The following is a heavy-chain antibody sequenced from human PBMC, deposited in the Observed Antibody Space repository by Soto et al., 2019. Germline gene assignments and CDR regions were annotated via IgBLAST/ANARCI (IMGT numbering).Heavy chain of an antibody. CDR3: AREVRGANVPTTSQYYFDY. J-gene: IGHJ4*02. CDR1: GGSFSGYY. CDR2: INHSGST. D-gene: IGHD2-2*01. Sequence: SETLSLTCAVYGGSFSGYYWSWIRQPPGKGLEWIGEINHSGSTNYNPSLKSRVTISVDTSKNQFSLKLSSVTAADTAVYYCAREVRGANVPTTSQYYFDYWGQGTLVTVSS. V-gene: IGHV4-34*01.